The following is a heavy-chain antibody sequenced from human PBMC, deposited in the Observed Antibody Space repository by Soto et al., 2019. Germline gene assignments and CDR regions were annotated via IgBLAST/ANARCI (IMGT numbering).Heavy chain of an antibody. D-gene: IGHD2-2*01. CDR1: GGSISSGGYY. J-gene: IGHJ5*02. V-gene: IGHV4-31*03. Sequence: SETLSLTCTVSGGSISSGGYYWSWIRQHPGKGLEWIGYIYYSGSTYYNPSLKSRVTISVDTSKNQFSLKLSSVTAADTAVYYRARDQPVPAAMGAGWFDPWGQGTLVTVSS. CDR2: IYYSGST. CDR3: ARDQPVPAAMGAGWFDP.